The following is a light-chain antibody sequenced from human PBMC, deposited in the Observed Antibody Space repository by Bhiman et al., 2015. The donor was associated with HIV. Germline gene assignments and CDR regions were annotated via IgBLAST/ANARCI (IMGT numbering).Light chain of an antibody. CDR2: EVN. CDR1: SSDVGGYDY. V-gene: IGLV2-23*02. Sequence: QSALTQPASVSGAPGQSITISCTGTSSDVGGYDYVSWYQQYPGNAPKLLIYEVNKWPSGVSSRFSGSKSGNTASLTISGLQAEDEGDYYCSSYAHSYTSLFGGGTKVTVL. J-gene: IGLJ1*01. CDR3: SSYAHSYTSL.